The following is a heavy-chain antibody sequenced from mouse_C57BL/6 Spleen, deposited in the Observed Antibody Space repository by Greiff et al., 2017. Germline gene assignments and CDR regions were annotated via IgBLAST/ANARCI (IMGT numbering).Heavy chain of an antibody. D-gene: IGHD2-3*01. CDR2: ISDGGSYT. CDR1: GFTFSSYA. J-gene: IGHJ2*01. V-gene: IGHV5-4*01. Sequence: EVQLVESGGGLVKPGGSLKLSCAASGFTFSSYAMSWVRQTPEKRLEWVATISDGGSYTYYPDNVKGRFTISRDNAKNNLYLQMSHLKSEDTAMYYCARGIYDGYYVDYWGQGTTLTVSS. CDR3: ARGIYDGYYVDY.